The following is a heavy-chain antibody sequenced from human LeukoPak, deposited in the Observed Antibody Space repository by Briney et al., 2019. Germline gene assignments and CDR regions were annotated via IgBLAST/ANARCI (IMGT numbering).Heavy chain of an antibody. D-gene: IGHD3-3*01. CDR2: IYRGGNT. CDR3: ARDDRFKGYGMDV. CDR1: GFTVRSNY. J-gene: IGHJ6*02. V-gene: IGHV3-53*01. Sequence: GGSLRLSCAASGFTVRSNYMSWVRQAPGKGLEWVSVIYRGGNTYYADSVKGRFTISRDNSKNTLYLQMNSLRAEDTAVYYCARDDRFKGYGMDVWGQGTTVTVSS.